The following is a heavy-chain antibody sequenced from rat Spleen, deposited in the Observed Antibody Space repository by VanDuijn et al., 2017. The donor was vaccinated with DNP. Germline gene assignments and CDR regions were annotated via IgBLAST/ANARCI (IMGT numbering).Heavy chain of an antibody. V-gene: IGHV5-29*01. CDR1: GFTFSKYA. Sequence: EVQLVESGGGLVQPGRSLKLSCVVSGFTFSKYAMAWVRQAPTIGLEWVAALSFDGSRTYYRDSVKGRFTISRDNAKSTLYLQMDSLRSEDTATYYCAKGPNYGGWSDYFDYWGQGVMVTVSS. J-gene: IGHJ2*01. D-gene: IGHD1-11*01. CDR2: LSFDGSRT. CDR3: AKGPNYGGWSDYFDY.